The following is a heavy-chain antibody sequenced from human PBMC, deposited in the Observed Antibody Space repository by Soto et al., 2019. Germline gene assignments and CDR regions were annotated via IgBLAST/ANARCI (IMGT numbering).Heavy chain of an antibody. CDR1: GGSISSGGYY. V-gene: IGHV4-31*01. D-gene: IGHD3-9*01. CDR3: ARARDDILTGQYYFDY. J-gene: IGHJ4*02. Sequence: QVQLQESGPGLVKPSQTLSLTCTVSGGSISSGGYYWSWIRQHPGKGLEWIGYIYYSGSTYYNPSRKSLVTISVDTSKNQFSLKLSSVTAADTAVYYCARARDDILTGQYYFDYWGQGTLVTVSS. CDR2: IYYSGST.